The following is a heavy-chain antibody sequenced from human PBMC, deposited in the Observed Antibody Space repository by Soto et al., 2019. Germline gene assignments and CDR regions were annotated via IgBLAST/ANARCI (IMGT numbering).Heavy chain of an antibody. J-gene: IGHJ5*02. Sequence: QVQLVQSGAEVKKPGSSVNVSCKASGGTFSSYAISCVRQAPGQGLEWMGGIIPIFGTANYAQKFQGRVTITADKSTSTAYMELSSLRSEDTAVYYCARDGAARLRWFDPWGQGTLVTVSS. V-gene: IGHV1-69*06. CDR2: IIPIFGTA. CDR3: ARDGAARLRWFDP. CDR1: GGTFSSYA. D-gene: IGHD6-6*01.